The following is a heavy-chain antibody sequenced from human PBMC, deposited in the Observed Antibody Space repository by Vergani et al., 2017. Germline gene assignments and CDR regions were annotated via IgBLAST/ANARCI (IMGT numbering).Heavy chain of an antibody. Sequence: QVQLQESGPGLVKPSETLSLTCTVPGGSISSYYWSWIRPPPGKGLEWIGYIYYSGSTNYNPSLKSRVTISVDTSKNQFSLKLSSVPAADTAVYYCARGGGYYDSSGIFDYWGQGTLVTVSS. CDR2: IYYSGST. V-gene: IGHV4-59*01. CDR1: GGSISSYY. D-gene: IGHD3-22*01. CDR3: ARGGGYYDSSGIFDY. J-gene: IGHJ4*02.